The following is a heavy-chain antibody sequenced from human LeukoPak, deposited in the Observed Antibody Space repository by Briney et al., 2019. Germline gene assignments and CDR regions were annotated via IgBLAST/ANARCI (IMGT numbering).Heavy chain of an antibody. Sequence: SETLSLTCTVSGGSISPDYWSWIREPPGQGLEWIGYIYYSGNTNYNPSLKSRVTISLDTSKNQFSLKLSSVTAADTAVYYCARSTWLLDKWGQGTLVTVSS. CDR1: GGSISPDY. D-gene: IGHD5-12*01. CDR3: ARSTWLLDK. CDR2: IYYSGNT. V-gene: IGHV4-59*01. J-gene: IGHJ4*02.